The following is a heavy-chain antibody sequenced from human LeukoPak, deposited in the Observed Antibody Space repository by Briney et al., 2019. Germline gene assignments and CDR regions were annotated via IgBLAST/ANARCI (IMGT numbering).Heavy chain of an antibody. Sequence: GGSLRLSCAVSGFSFTNVWMNWVRQAPGKGLEWVGRIKSKADGETIDYAAPVKGRFTFSRDDSKNMLYLQMNSLKSEDTAVYYCSTLTSRGLSDSWGQGTLVTVSS. D-gene: IGHD1-20*01. CDR2: IKSKADGETI. CDR1: GFSFTNVW. V-gene: IGHV3-15*07. CDR3: STLTSRGLSDS. J-gene: IGHJ4*02.